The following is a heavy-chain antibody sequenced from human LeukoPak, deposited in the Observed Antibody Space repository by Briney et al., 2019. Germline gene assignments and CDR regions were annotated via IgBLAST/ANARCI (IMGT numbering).Heavy chain of an antibody. CDR1: GYSISSGYY. CDR2: IYPSGTT. V-gene: IGHV4-38-2*01. Sequence: SETLSLTCAVSGYSISSGYYWGWIRQPPGKGLEWIGNIYPSGTTYYNPSLKTRVTISVDTSKNQFSLKLSSVTAEDTAVYYCARVYYDFWSGYYPYYYYYMDVWGKGTTVTVSS. CDR3: ARVYYDFWSGYYPYYYYYMDV. D-gene: IGHD3-3*01. J-gene: IGHJ6*03.